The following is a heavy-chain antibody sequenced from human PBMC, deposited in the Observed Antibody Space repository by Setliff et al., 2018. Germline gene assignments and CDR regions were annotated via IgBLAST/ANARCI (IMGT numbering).Heavy chain of an antibody. Sequence: PGGSLRLSCVVSGFSFSNYGMTWVRQAPGKGLEWVSGISGSGGSTYYADSVKGRFTISRDNAKNSLYLQMNSLRAEDSAVYYCVRDWYFYDTSGYFKGAPFDYWGQGTPVTVSS. V-gene: IGHV3-23*01. CDR3: VRDWYFYDTSGYFKGAPFDY. CDR1: GFSFSNYG. D-gene: IGHD3-22*01. J-gene: IGHJ4*02. CDR2: ISGSGGST.